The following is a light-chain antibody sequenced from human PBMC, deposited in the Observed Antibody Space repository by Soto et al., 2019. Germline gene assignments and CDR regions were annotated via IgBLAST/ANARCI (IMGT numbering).Light chain of an antibody. J-gene: IGLJ2*01. CDR1: SSDIGLYNR. V-gene: IGLV2-18*02. Sequence: QSALTQPPSVSGSPGQSVTISCTGTSSDIGLYNRISWYQQPPGTAPKLIIYEVTNRPSGVPDRFSGSKSGNTASLTISGLQAEDAADYYCSSYTSGSTPLFGGGTKVTVL. CDR2: EVT. CDR3: SSYTSGSTPL.